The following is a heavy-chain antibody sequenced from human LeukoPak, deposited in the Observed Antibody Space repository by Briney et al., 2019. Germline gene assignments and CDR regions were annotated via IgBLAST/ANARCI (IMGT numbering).Heavy chain of an antibody. V-gene: IGHV4-39*07. CDR2: IYYSGST. CDR1: GGSISSSSYY. Sequence: SETLSLTCTVSGGSISSSSYYWGWIRQPPGKGLEWIGSIYYSGSTYYNPSLKGRATISVDTSKNQFSLKLSSVTAADTAVYYCAGFLRPFDYWGQGTLVTVSS. D-gene: IGHD5/OR15-5a*01. CDR3: AGFLRPFDY. J-gene: IGHJ4*02.